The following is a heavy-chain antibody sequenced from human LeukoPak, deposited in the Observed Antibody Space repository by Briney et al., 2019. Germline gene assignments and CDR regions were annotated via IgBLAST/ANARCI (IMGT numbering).Heavy chain of an antibody. CDR3: ARGLGIAVAGTVDY. CDR1: GYTFTGYY. V-gene: IGHV1-2*02. D-gene: IGHD6-19*01. CDR2: INPNSGGT. J-gene: IGHJ4*02. Sequence: ASVKVSFKASGYTFTGYYMHWVRQAPGQGLEWMGWINPNSGGTNYAQKFQGRVTMTRDTSVSTAYMELSRLRSDDTAVYYCARGLGIAVAGTVDYWGQGTLVTVSS.